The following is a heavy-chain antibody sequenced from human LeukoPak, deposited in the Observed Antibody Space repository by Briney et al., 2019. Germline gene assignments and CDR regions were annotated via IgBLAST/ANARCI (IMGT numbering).Heavy chain of an antibody. CDR2: ISGSGGRT. V-gene: IGHV3-23*01. CDR1: GFTFSSYA. CDR3: ARAPYGVGYTAERDY. J-gene: IGHJ4*02. D-gene: IGHD3-16*02. Sequence: GGSLRLSCAASGFTFSSYAMSWVRQAPGKGLEWASAISGSGGRTYHADSVKGRFTIARDNSKNTLYLQMNSLRDEDTAVYYCARAPYGVGYTAERDYWGQGTLVTVSS.